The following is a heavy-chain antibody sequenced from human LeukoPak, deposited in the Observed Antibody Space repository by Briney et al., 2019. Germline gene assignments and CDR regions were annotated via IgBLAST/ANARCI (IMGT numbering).Heavy chain of an antibody. CDR3: ARVDSSSWYPGGYFDY. CDR2: IYYSEST. CDR1: GGSISSYY. Sequence: SETLSLTCTVSGGSISSYYWSWIRQPPGNGLEWIGYIYYSESTNYNPSLKSRVTISVDTSKNQFSLKLSSVTAADTAVYYCARVDSSSWYPGGYFDYWGQGTLVTVSS. V-gene: IGHV4-59*01. J-gene: IGHJ4*02. D-gene: IGHD6-13*01.